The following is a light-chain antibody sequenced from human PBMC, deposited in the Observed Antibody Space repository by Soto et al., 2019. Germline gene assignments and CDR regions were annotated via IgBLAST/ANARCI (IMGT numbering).Light chain of an antibody. CDR1: SSDVGRYNY. Sequence: QSALTQPASVSGSPGQSITISCTGTSSDVGRYNYVSWYQQHPGKAPKLIIYDVTYRPSGVSDRFSGSKSGSTASLTIDGLQAEDAADYYCSSYTGSSTSFGGGTKLTVL. CDR2: DVT. J-gene: IGLJ3*02. V-gene: IGLV2-14*01. CDR3: SSYTGSSTS.